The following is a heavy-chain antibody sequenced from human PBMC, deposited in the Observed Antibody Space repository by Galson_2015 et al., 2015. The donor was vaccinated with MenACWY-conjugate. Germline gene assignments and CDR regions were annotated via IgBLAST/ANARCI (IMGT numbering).Heavy chain of an antibody. D-gene: IGHD4-17*01. V-gene: IGHV3-15*05. CDR2: IKSKTDGATT. CDR3: TTDPGDYEDY. J-gene: IGHJ4*02. Sequence: SLRLSCAGSGFTFINAWMSWVRQAPGKGLEWVGRIKSKTDGATTDYAAPVKGRFTISRDDSKNTLYLQMNSLKTEDTAVYYCTTDPGDYEDYWGQGSLVTVSS. CDR1: GFTFINAW.